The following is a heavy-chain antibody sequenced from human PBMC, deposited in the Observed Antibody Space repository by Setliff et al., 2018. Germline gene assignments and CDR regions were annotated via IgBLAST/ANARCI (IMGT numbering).Heavy chain of an antibody. CDR1: GFTFSSYG. J-gene: IGHJ4*02. D-gene: IGHD1-1*01. Sequence: PGGSLRLSCAASGFTFSSYGMHWVRQAPGKGLEWVAFIRYDGSNKYYADSVKGRFTISRDNSKNTLYLQMNSLRAEDTAVYYCAKDGPNWYVFDYWGQGTQVTVSS. CDR3: AKDGPNWYVFDY. CDR2: IRYDGSNK. V-gene: IGHV3-30*02.